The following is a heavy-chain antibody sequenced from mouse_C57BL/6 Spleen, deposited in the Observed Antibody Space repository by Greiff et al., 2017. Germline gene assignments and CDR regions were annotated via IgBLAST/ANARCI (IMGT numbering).Heavy chain of an antibody. V-gene: IGHV1-9*01. J-gene: IGHJ2*01. CDR3: ARRGLRRGFDY. Sequence: VQLQQSGAELMKPGASVKLSCKATGYTFTGYWIEWVKQRPGHGLEWIGEILPGSGSTNYNEKFKGKATFTADTSSNTAYMQLSSLITEDSAIYYCARRGLRRGFDYWGQGTTLTVSS. CDR2: ILPGSGST. D-gene: IGHD2-4*01. CDR1: GYTFTGYW.